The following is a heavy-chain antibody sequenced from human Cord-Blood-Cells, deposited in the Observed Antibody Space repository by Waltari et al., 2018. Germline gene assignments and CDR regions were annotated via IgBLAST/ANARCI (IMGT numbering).Heavy chain of an antibody. CDR3: ASTLYCSSTSCNNNWFDP. J-gene: IGHJ5*02. V-gene: IGHV4-34*01. Sequence: QVQLQQWGAGLLKPSETLSLTCAVYGGSFSGYYWSWIHQPPGKGLEWIGEINHSGSTNYNPSLKSRVTISVDTSKNQFSLKLSSVTAADTAVYYCASTLYCSSTSCNNNWFDPWGQGTLVTVSS. CDR1: GGSFSGYY. CDR2: INHSGST. D-gene: IGHD2-2*02.